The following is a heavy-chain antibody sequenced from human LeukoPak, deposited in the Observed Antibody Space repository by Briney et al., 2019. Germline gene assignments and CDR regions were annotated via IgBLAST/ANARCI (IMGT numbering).Heavy chain of an antibody. D-gene: IGHD6-13*01. CDR2: IGTAGDK. CDR3: ATQTGYSSSWAFDY. CDR1: GFTFSSSD. V-gene: IGHV3-13*01. J-gene: IGHJ4*02. Sequence: GGSLRLSCAASGFTFSSSDMHWVRQAPGKGLEWVSAIGTAGDKYYADSVKGRFTISRDNSKNTLYLQMNSLRAEDTAVYYCATQTGYSSSWAFDYWGQGTLVTVSS.